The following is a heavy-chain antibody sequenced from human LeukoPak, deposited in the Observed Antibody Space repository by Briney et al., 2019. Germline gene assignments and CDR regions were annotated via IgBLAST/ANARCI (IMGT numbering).Heavy chain of an antibody. Sequence: GGSLRLSCAASGFTFSSYAMHWARQAPGKGLEWVAVISYDGSNKYYADSVKGRFTISRDNSKNTLYLQMNSLRAEDTAVYYCARGKIYGIRGGWFDPWGQGTLVTVSS. V-gene: IGHV3-30-3*01. CDR3: ARGKIYGIRGGWFDP. J-gene: IGHJ5*02. CDR1: GFTFSSYA. D-gene: IGHD4-17*01. CDR2: ISYDGSNK.